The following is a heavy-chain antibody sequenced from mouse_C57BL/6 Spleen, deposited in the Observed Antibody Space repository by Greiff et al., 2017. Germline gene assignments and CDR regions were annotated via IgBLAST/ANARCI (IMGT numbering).Heavy chain of an antibody. CDR2: ISYDGSN. J-gene: IGHJ2*01. CDR1: GYSITSGYY. D-gene: IGHD1-1*01. CDR3: ARYYGSSPFDY. V-gene: IGHV3-6*01. Sequence: EVQLQQSGPGLVKPSQSLSLTCSVTGYSITSGYYWNWIRQFPGNKLEWMGYISYDGSNNYNPSLKNRISITRDTSKNQFFLKLNSVTTEDTATYYGARYYGSSPFDYWGQGTTLTVSS.